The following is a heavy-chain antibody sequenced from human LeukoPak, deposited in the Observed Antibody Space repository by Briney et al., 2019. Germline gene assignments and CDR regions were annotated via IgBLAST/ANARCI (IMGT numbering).Heavy chain of an antibody. D-gene: IGHD2-2*01. V-gene: IGHV5-51*01. CDR2: IYPGDSDT. Sequence: GESLKISCKGSGYSFTSYWIGWVRQMPGKGLEWMGIIYPGDSDTRYSPSFQGQVTISADKSISTAYLQWSSLKASDTAMYYCARRHCSSTSCYLLDWFDPWGLGTLVTVSS. J-gene: IGHJ5*02. CDR3: ARRHCSSTSCYLLDWFDP. CDR1: GYSFTSYW.